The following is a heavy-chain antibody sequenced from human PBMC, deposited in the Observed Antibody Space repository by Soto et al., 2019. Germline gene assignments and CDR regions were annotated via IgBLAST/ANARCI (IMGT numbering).Heavy chain of an antibody. CDR3: ASYSNNWFQTEGMDV. Sequence: PSHTLSVTCSVSVDSITTYYWRWIRQPAGKGLERIGRIDTSGNTNYNPSLKSRVTMSVDTPQKQFSLKLTYVTAAETAVYYFASYSNNWFQTEGMDVWGQGATVTV. CDR1: VDSITTYY. V-gene: IGHV4-4*07. J-gene: IGHJ6*02. D-gene: IGHD6-13*01. CDR2: IDTSGNT.